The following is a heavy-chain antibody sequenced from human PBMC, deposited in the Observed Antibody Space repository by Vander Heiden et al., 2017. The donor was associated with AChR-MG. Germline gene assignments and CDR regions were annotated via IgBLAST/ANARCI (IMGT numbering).Heavy chain of an antibody. CDR3: AREGTLLSLDV. J-gene: IGHJ6*04. CDR1: GGPISSGDYY. V-gene: IGHV4-30-4*01. Sequence: HVQLQESGPGLLKPSQTLSLTCPASGGPISSGDYYWSWIRQPPGKGLEWIGYIYDSGSTYYNPSRKRRVTISVDTSKNQFSLKLSSVTAADTAVYYCAREGTLLSLDVWGKGTTVTVSS. D-gene: IGHD2-15*01. CDR2: IYDSGST.